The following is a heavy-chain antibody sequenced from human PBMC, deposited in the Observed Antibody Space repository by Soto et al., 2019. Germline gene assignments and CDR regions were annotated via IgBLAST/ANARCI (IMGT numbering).Heavy chain of an antibody. CDR1: GGSISSSSYY. D-gene: IGHD3-3*01. CDR3: ARTVYYDFWSGYYPNWFDP. Sequence: SETLSLTCTVSGGSISSSSYYWGWIRQPPGKGLEWIGSIYYSGSTYYNPSLKSRVTISVDTSKNQFSLKLISVTAADTAVYYCARTVYYDFWSGYYPNWFDPWGQGTLVTVSS. J-gene: IGHJ5*02. V-gene: IGHV4-39*01. CDR2: IYYSGST.